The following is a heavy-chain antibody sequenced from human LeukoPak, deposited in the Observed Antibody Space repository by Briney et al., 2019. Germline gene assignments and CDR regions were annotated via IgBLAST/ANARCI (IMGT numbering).Heavy chain of an antibody. Sequence: ASVKVSCKASGNTFSSYFIHWVRQAPGQGLEWMGIISPSGGSTSYAQEFQGRVTMTRDTSTSTVYMELSSLRSEDTAAYYCGRVTLYAFDIWGQGTMVTVSS. J-gene: IGHJ3*02. CDR1: GNTFSSYF. D-gene: IGHD4-23*01. CDR2: ISPSGGST. V-gene: IGHV1-46*01. CDR3: GRVTLYAFDI.